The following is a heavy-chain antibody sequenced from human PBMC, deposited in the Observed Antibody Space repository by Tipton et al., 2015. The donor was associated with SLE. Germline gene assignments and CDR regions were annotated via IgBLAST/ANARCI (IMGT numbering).Heavy chain of an antibody. J-gene: IGHJ4*02. D-gene: IGHD1-14*01. Sequence: TLSLTCTVSGGSISSSSFYWGWIRQPPGKGLEWIASIDYSGTTYYTPSLKSRVTISVDTSRNQFSLKLSSVTAADTAVYYCATHVAESPWASTKDIYYFDSWGQGTLVTVSS. CDR1: GGSISSSSFY. CDR2: IDYSGTT. CDR3: ATHVAESPWASTKDIYYFDS. V-gene: IGHV4-39*01.